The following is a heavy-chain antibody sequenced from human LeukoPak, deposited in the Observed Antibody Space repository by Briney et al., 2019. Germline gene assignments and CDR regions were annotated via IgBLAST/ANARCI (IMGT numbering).Heavy chain of an antibody. J-gene: IGHJ4*02. CDR3: ARGYSGYDSADY. Sequence: SVNVSCKASGGTFSSYAISWVRQAPGQGLEWMGGIIPIFGTANYAQKFQGRVTITTDESTSTAYMELSSLRSEDTAVYYCARGYSGYDSADYWGQGTLVTVSS. V-gene: IGHV1-69*05. CDR2: IIPIFGTA. CDR1: GGTFSSYA. D-gene: IGHD5-12*01.